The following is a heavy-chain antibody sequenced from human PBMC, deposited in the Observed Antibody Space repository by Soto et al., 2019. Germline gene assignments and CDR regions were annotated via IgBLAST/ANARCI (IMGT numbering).Heavy chain of an antibody. V-gene: IGHV3-30*18. D-gene: IGHD3-16*01. CDR3: AKEGGTLGTSASYGFDY. J-gene: IGHJ4*02. Sequence: QVQLVESGGGVVQPGGSLRLSCAASGFSFSSYGIHWVRQAPGKGLEWVAVVSNEGSIQYYADSVKGRFTISRDNSENTVLLQMNSLRSEDTAVYYCAKEGGTLGTSASYGFDYWGQGSRVTVSS. CDR1: GFSFSSYG. CDR2: VSNEGSIQ.